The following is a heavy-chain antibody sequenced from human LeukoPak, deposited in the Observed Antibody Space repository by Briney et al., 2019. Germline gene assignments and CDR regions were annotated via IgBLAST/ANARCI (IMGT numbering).Heavy chain of an antibody. CDR1: GLTFSDYY. V-gene: IGHV3-11*04. D-gene: IGHD2-2*02. Sequence: GGSLRLSCAASGLTFSDYYMSWIRQAPGKGLEWVSYISSSGSTIYYADSVKGRFTISRDNAKNSLYLQMNSLRAEDTAVYYCARGLYTYNVRYFDNWGQGTLVTVSS. CDR2: ISSSGSTI. J-gene: IGHJ4*02. CDR3: ARGLYTYNVRYFDN.